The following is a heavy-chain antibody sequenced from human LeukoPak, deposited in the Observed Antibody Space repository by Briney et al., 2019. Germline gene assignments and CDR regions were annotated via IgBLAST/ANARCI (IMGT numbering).Heavy chain of an antibody. J-gene: IGHJ4*02. Sequence: GASVKVSCKASGYTFTSYDINWVRQATGHGLEWMGWMNPNSGNTGYAQKFQARVTMTRNTSISTAYMELSSLRSEDTAVYYCARGPPAAGSDYWGQGTLVTASS. CDR2: MNPNSGNT. V-gene: IGHV1-8*01. D-gene: IGHD6-13*01. CDR1: GYTFTSYD. CDR3: ARGPPAAGSDY.